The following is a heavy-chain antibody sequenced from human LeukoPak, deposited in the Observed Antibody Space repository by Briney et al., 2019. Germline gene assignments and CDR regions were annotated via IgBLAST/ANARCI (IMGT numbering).Heavy chain of an antibody. CDR1: GYTFTAYY. CDR2: INPNSGGP. J-gene: IGHJ6*03. CDR3: ARAPSWYYYMDV. V-gene: IGHV1-2*02. Sequence: ASLKVSCKASGYTFTAYYMYCVRHAPVQWLEWMGLINPNSGGPNYAQNFHRRVTLPRATSISTACMELSRLRSDDTAVYYCARAPSWYYYMDVWGKGTTVTVSS.